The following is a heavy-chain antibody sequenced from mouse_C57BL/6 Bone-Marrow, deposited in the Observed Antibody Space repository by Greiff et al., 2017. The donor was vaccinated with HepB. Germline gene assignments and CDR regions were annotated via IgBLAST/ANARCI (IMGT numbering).Heavy chain of an antibody. Sequence: EVKVEESGGGLVQPKGSLKLSCAASGFTFNTYAMHWVRQSPGKGLEWVARIRSKSSNYATYYADSVKDRFTISRDDSQSMLYLQMNNLKTEDTAMYYCVRRGYYGSSPYWYFDVWGTGTTVTVSS. D-gene: IGHD1-1*01. CDR3: VRRGYYGSSPYWYFDV. CDR2: IRSKSSNYAT. J-gene: IGHJ1*03. CDR1: GFTFNTYA. V-gene: IGHV10-3*01.